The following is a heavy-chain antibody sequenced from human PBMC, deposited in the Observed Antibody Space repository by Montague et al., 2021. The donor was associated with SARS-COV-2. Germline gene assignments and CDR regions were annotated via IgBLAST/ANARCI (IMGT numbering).Heavy chain of an antibody. CDR3: AREAVPCERATIHAFDI. V-gene: IGHV4-39*02. CDR1: GASISSSRYY. CDR2: IYYSGTT. J-gene: IGHJ3*02. D-gene: IGHD5-24*01. Sequence: SETLSLTCTVSGASISSSRYYWGWIRQPPGKGLEWIGQIYYSGTTYYDPSLKSRITISVDTSKNQFSLQLASVTAADTSVYYCAREAVPCERATIHAFDIWGQGTTVTVSS.